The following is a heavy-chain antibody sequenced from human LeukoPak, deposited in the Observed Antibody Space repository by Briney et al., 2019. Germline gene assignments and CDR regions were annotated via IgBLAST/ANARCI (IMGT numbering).Heavy chain of an antibody. CDR3: ALMYYGSGSYWGFDP. D-gene: IGHD3-10*01. CDR2: VRFDGSSE. V-gene: IGHV3-30*02. J-gene: IGHJ5*02. Sequence: PGGSLRLSCAASGFTFRSFDMHWVRQAPGKGLEWVAIVRFDGSSEDYADSVKGRFTISRDNSRNTLYLQMNSLRAEDTAVYYCALMYYGSGSYWGFDPWGQGTLVTVSS. CDR1: GFTFRSFD.